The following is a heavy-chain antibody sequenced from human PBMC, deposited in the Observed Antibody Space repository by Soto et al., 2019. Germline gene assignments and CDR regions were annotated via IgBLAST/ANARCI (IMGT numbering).Heavy chain of an antibody. D-gene: IGHD6-19*01. CDR2: IKQDGSEK. J-gene: IGHJ6*02. V-gene: IGHV3-7*01. Sequence: EVQLVESGGGLVQPGGSLRLSCAASGFTFSNYWMSWVRQAPGKGLEWVANIKQDGSEKYYVDSLKGRFTISRDNAKNSLYLQMNSLRAEDTAVYYCARVYPGSGWPYHYYSMDVWGQGTTVTVSS. CDR3: ARVYPGSGWPYHYYSMDV. CDR1: GFTFSNYW.